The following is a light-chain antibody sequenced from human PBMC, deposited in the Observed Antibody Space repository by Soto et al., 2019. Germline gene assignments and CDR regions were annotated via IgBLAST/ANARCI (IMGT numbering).Light chain of an antibody. J-gene: IGKJ2*01. CDR3: QQYSNPYP. Sequence: EIVMTQSPATLSVSPGERATLSCRASQSVGSSLAWYQHKPVQAPRLLIYGASIRATSIPGRFSGSGSGTEFTLTISSLQCEDCAAYYCQQYSNPYPFGQGTKLEIK. V-gene: IGKV3D-15*01. CDR1: QSVGSS. CDR2: GAS.